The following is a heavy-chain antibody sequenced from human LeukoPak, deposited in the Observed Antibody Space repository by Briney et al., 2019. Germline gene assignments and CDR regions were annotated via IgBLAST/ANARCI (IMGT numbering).Heavy chain of an antibody. CDR1: GYTFTGYY. CDR3: ARVYGDYERPFDY. Sequence: ASVKVSGKASGYTFTGYYMHWVRQAPGQGLEWMGWINPNSGGTNYAQKFQGRVTMTRDTSISTAYMELSRLRSDDTAVYYCARVYGDYERPFDYWGQGTLVTVSS. CDR2: INPNSGGT. D-gene: IGHD4-17*01. V-gene: IGHV1-2*02. J-gene: IGHJ4*02.